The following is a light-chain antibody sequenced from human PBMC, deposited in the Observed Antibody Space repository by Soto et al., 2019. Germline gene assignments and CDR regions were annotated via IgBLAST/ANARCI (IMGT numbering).Light chain of an antibody. Sequence: VVMTQSPLSLPVTLGQPASISCWSSQSLVYGDGNSYLRWFHQRPGQSPRRLMYEASNRDSGVPDRFSGSGSGTDFTLIINSVEPEDVGVYYCLQGTNWPSTSGRGTKVEIK. V-gene: IGKV2-30*01. CDR3: LQGTNWPST. CDR2: EAS. J-gene: IGKJ1*01. CDR1: QSLVYGDGNSY.